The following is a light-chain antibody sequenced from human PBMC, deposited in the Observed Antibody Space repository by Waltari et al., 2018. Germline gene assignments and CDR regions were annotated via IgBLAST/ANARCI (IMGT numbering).Light chain of an antibody. J-gene: IGKJ3*01. Sequence: EIVLTQSPGPLSLSPGERATLSCRASQSVTRNYLAWYHQKPGQAPRLLIYGASSRATGIPDRFSGSGSGTDFTLTISRLEPEDFAVYYCQQYGTSLFTFGPGTKVEIK. CDR3: QQYGTSLFT. CDR1: QSVTRNY. V-gene: IGKV3-20*01. CDR2: GAS.